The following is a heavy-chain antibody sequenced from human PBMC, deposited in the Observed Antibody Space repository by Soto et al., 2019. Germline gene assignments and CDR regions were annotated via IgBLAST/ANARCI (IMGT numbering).Heavy chain of an antibody. D-gene: IGHD3-22*01. V-gene: IGHV1-69*13. CDR3: ARTPQNIRSGYYDNYLDP. CDR1: GGSFSSDA. CDR2: IIPIFGTS. Sequence: SVKVSCKASGGSFSSDAIRWVRQAPGQGLEWMGGIIPIFGTSNYAQKFQGRVTITADESTSTVYMELSSLRSEDTAVYFCARTPQNIRSGYYDNYLDPCGQGTLVTVSS. J-gene: IGHJ5*02.